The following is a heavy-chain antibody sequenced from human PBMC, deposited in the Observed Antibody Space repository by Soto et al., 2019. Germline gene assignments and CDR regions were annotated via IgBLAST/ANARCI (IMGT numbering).Heavy chain of an antibody. CDR1: GFTFSTYS. CDR2: ISSSRSTI. Sequence: EVQLVESGGGLVQPGGSLRLSCAASGFTFSTYSMNWVRQAPGKGLEWVSYISSSRSTIYYADSVKGRFTISRDNAKNSLYLQMNSLRDEDTAVYYCARDLSTFPGHAVDIWGQGTMVTVSS. D-gene: IGHD3-16*01. J-gene: IGHJ3*02. CDR3: ARDLSTFPGHAVDI. V-gene: IGHV3-48*02.